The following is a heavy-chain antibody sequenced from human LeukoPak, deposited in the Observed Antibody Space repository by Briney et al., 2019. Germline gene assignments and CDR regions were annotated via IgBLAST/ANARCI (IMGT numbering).Heavy chain of an antibody. V-gene: IGHV4-30-2*01. CDR1: GGSISSGGYS. D-gene: IGHD3-22*01. CDR2: IYHSGST. Sequence: PSQTLSLTCAVSGGSISSGGYSWSWIRQPPGKGLEWIGYIYHSGSTYYNPSLKSRVTISVDRSKNQFSLKLSSVTAADTAVYYCASIRGYDSSGYYLEAFDIWGQGTMVTVSS. CDR3: ASIRGYDSSGYYLEAFDI. J-gene: IGHJ3*02.